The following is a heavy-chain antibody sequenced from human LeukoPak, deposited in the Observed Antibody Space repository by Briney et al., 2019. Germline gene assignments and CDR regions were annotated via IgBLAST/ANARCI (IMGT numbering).Heavy chain of an antibody. CDR3: TNLPGRRSGIPFDY. Sequence: GGSLRLSCTASGHTFSYFAMQWVRQAPGKGLERVSFIQYDGSNEYYVDSVKGRFTISRDTSKNPLYLHMNSLRAEDTAVYYCTNLPGRRSGIPFDYWGQGTLVTVSS. CDR1: GHTFSYFA. CDR2: IQYDGSNE. V-gene: IGHV3-30*02. D-gene: IGHD6-13*01. J-gene: IGHJ4*02.